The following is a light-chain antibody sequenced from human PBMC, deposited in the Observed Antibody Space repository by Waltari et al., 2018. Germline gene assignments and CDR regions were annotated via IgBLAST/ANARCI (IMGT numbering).Light chain of an antibody. V-gene: IGKV1-39*01. CDR2: AAS. CDR1: ESISSY. J-gene: IGKJ2*01. CDR3: QQSYSTPYT. Sequence: DVQMTQSTSSLSAAVGDRVIITCRASESISSYLNWYHQKTGKAPKRLIYAASSLQSGVPSRFSGSGSGTDFTLTISSLQPEDFATYYCQQSYSTPYTFGQGTKLEIK.